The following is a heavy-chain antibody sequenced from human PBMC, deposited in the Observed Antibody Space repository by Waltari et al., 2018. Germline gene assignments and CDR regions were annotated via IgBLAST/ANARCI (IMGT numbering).Heavy chain of an antibody. CDR1: GFTFSSSP. Sequence: EVQLVESGGGLVKPGGSLRLSCAASGFTFSSSPMNWVRQAPGKGLEWVSSISSTSSYIYYADSVKGRFTISRDNAKNSLFLQMNSLRVEDTALYYCARDPTGTTVDYWGQGTLVTVSS. J-gene: IGHJ4*02. D-gene: IGHD1-7*01. V-gene: IGHV3-21*01. CDR3: ARDPTGTTVDY. CDR2: ISSTSSYI.